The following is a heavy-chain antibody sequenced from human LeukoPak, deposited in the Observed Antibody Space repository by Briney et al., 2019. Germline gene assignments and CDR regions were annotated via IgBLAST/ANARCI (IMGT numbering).Heavy chain of an antibody. J-gene: IGHJ4*02. CDR2: IIPILGIA. Sequence: SVKVSCKASGGTFSSYTISWVRQAPGQGLEWMGRIIPILGIANYAQKFQGRVTITADKSTSTAYMELSSLRSEDTAVYYCARPDYYYYDSSGYYYYWGQGTLVIVSS. CDR1: GGTFSSYT. D-gene: IGHD3-22*01. V-gene: IGHV1-69*02. CDR3: ARPDYYYYDSSGYYYY.